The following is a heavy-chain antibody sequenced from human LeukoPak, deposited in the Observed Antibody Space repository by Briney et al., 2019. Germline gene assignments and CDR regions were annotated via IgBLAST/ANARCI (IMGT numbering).Heavy chain of an antibody. CDR3: ARHPSGYYEN. V-gene: IGHV4-39*01. Sequence: SETLSLTCTVSGGSISSGDYYWAWIRQPPGKGLEWVASVYYSGSTYYSPSLKSRVTISRDTTKNQFSLRLSSVTAADTAIYFCARHPSGYYENWGQETLVTVSS. D-gene: IGHD5-12*01. J-gene: IGHJ4*02. CDR1: GGSISSGDYY. CDR2: VYYSGST.